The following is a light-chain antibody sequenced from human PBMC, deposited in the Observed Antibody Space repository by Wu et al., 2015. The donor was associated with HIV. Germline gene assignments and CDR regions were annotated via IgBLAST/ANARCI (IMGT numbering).Light chain of an antibody. CDR2: KAS. J-gene: IGKJ1*01. CDR3: QQYRSYRT. V-gene: IGKV1-5*03. Sequence: DIQMTQSPSTLSASVGDRVTITCRASQSIGSWLAWYQQKPGKAPKLLIYKASSLESGVPSRFSGSGSGTEFTLTITSLQPDDFATYYCQQYRSYRTFGQGTKVEIK. CDR1: QSIGSW.